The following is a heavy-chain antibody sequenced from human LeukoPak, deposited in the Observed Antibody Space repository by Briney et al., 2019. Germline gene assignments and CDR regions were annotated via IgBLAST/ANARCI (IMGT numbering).Heavy chain of an antibody. V-gene: IGHV3-21*01. D-gene: IGHD3-3*01. CDR3: ASGVNYFDY. J-gene: IGHJ4*02. CDR1: GFAFSSYN. CDR2: ISSRSSYI. Sequence: PGGSLRLSCVASGFAFSSYNMKWVRQAPGKGLEWVSSISSRSSYIFYADSVKGRFTISRDNAKKSLYLQMNSLRAEDTAVYYCASGVNYFDYWGQGTLVTVSS.